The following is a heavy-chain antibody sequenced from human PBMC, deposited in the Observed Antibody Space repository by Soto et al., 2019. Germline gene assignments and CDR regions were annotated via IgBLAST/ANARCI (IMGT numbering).Heavy chain of an antibody. V-gene: IGHV3-11*06. CDR1: GFTFSDYY. Sequence: LRLSCAASGFTFSDYYMSWIRQAPGKGLEWVSYISCSSSYTNYADSVKGRFTISRDNAKNSLYLQMNSLRAEDTAVYYCARDSTGTTPDYWGQGTLVTVSS. J-gene: IGHJ4*02. CDR3: ARDSTGTTPDY. CDR2: ISCSSSYT. D-gene: IGHD1-7*01.